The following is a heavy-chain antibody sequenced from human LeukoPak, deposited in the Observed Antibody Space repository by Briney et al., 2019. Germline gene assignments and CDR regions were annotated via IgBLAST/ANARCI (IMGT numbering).Heavy chain of an antibody. Sequence: PGGSLTLSCEDSGFTFRSYEMNWVRQAPGKGLEWISVIYSSSYTNYADSVKGRFTISRDNSKNTLYLQMNSVRAEDTAVYYCARDLQLGGLDYWGQGTLVTVSS. D-gene: IGHD6-13*01. J-gene: IGHJ4*02. CDR3: ARDLQLGGLDY. V-gene: IGHV3-66*01. CDR1: GFTFRSYE. CDR2: IYSSSYT.